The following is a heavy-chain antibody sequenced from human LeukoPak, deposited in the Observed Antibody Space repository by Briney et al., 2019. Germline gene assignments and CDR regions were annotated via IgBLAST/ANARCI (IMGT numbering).Heavy chain of an antibody. CDR2: IRYDGSNK. CDR3: AKLYGSGSSYFDY. J-gene: IGHJ4*02. V-gene: IGHV3-30*02. CDR1: GFTFSSYG. D-gene: IGHD3-10*01. Sequence: GGSLRLSRAASGFTFSSYGMHWVRQAPGKGLEWVAFIRYDGSNKYYADSVKGRFTISRDNSKNTLYLQMNSLRAEDTAVYYCAKLYGSGSSYFDYWGQGTLVTVSS.